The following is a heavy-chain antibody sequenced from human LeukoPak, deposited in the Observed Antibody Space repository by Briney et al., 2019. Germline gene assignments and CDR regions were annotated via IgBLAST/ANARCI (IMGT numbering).Heavy chain of an antibody. J-gene: IGHJ4*02. Sequence: GASVKVSCKASGGTFISYAISWVRQAPGQGLEWMGGIIPIFGTANYAQKFQGRVTITADESTSTAYMELSSLRSEDTAVYYCARLTGPKNGYSGYDLDYWGQGTLVTVSS. V-gene: IGHV1-69*13. CDR2: IIPIFGTA. D-gene: IGHD5-12*01. CDR1: GGTFISYA. CDR3: ARLTGPKNGYSGYDLDY.